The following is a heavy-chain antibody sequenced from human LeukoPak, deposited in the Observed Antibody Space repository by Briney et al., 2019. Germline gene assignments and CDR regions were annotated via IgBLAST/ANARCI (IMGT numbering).Heavy chain of an antibody. J-gene: IGHJ4*02. V-gene: IGHV3-30*18. CDR2: ISYDGSNK. CDR3: AKDRLNYYDSSGYYYFDY. Sequence: GGSLRLSCAASGFTFSSYGMHWVRQAPGKGLEWVAVISYDGSNKYYADSVKGRFTISRDNSKNTLYLQMNSLRAEDTAVYYCAKDRLNYYDSSGYYYFDYWGQGTLVTVSS. D-gene: IGHD3-22*01. CDR1: GFTFSSYG.